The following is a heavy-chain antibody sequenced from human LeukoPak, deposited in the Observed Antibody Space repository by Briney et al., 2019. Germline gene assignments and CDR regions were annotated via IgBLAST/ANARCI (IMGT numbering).Heavy chain of an antibody. J-gene: IGHJ4*02. V-gene: IGHV3-23*01. CDR2: ISGSGGST. CDR1: GFTFSSYA. D-gene: IGHD3-10*01. CDR3: ARGGGLWFGEYHFDY. Sequence: GGSLRLSCAASGFTFSSYAMTWVRQAPGKGLEWVSAISGSGGSTYYADSVKGRFTISRDNSKNTLYLQMNSLRAEDTAVYYCARGGGLWFGEYHFDYWGQGTLVTVSS.